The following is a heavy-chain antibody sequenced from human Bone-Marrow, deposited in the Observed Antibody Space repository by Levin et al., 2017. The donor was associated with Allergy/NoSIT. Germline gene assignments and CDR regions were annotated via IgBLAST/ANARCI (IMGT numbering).Heavy chain of an antibody. D-gene: IGHD3-22*01. J-gene: IGHJ3*02. CDR2: INPNSGGT. V-gene: IGHV1-2*02. CDR1: GYTFTDYY. Sequence: ASVKVSCKASGYTFTDYYMNWVRQAPGQGLEWMGWINPNSGGTNYAQKFQVRVTMTRDTSISTAYMELSGLRSDDTAVYYCARDPDYYDRAFDIWGQGTMVTVSS. CDR3: ARDPDYYDRAFDI.